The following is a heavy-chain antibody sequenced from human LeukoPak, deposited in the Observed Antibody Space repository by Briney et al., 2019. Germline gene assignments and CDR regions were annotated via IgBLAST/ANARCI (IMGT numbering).Heavy chain of an antibody. D-gene: IGHD3-22*01. CDR3: ARDRVLDYYDSSGYYPDY. Sequence: GGSLRLSCAASGFTFSSYSMNWVRQAPGKGLEWVSSIISSSSYIYYADSVQGRFTISRDNAKNSLYLQMNSLRAEDTAVYYCARDRVLDYYDSSGYYPDYWGQGTLVTVSS. V-gene: IGHV3-21*01. CDR2: IISSSSYI. CDR1: GFTFSSYS. J-gene: IGHJ4*02.